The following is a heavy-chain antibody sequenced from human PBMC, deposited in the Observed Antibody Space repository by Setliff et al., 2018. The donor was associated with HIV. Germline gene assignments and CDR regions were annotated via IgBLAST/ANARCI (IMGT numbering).Heavy chain of an antibody. CDR1: GFTFTDYT. D-gene: IGHD6-19*01. CDR3: AKAELSSGRYYFDY. CDR2: ITSGSTYV. V-gene: IGHV3-21*01. Sequence: GGSLRLSCAASGFTFTDYTMNWVRQAPGKGLEWVSSITSGSTYVNYADSVKGRFSISRDNSKNSLYLQMNSLRAEDTAVYYCAKAELSSGRYYFDYWGQGTLVTVSS. J-gene: IGHJ4*02.